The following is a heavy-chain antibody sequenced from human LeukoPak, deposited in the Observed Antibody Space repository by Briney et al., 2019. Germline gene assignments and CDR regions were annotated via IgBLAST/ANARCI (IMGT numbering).Heavy chain of an antibody. Sequence: GGSLRLSCAASGFTFSNYWMYWVRQAPGKGPVWVSRINSDESSTSYADSVKGRFTISRDNAKNTLYLQMNSLRAEDTAVYYCTKYRTSGLDYCGQGTLVTVSS. CDR1: GFTFSNYW. D-gene: IGHD5-12*01. CDR3: TKYRTSGLDY. V-gene: IGHV3-74*01. J-gene: IGHJ4*02. CDR2: INSDESST.